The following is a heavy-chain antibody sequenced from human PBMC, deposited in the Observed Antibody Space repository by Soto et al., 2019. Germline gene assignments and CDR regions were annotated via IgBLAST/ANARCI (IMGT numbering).Heavy chain of an antibody. D-gene: IGHD6-19*01. CDR2: IYYSGST. CDR1: GGSISSGDYY. CDR3: ASSPDPGIAVAGTDY. Sequence: PSETLSLTCTVSGGSISSGDYYWSWIRQPPGKGLEWIGYIYYSGSTYYNPSLKSRVTISVATSKNQFSLKLSYVTAADPAVYYCASSPDPGIAVAGTDYWGQGTLVTVSS. J-gene: IGHJ4*02. V-gene: IGHV4-30-4*01.